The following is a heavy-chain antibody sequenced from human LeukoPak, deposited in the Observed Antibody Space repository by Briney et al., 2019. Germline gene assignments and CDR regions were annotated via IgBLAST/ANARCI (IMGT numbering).Heavy chain of an antibody. CDR1: GFTFSSYD. J-gene: IGHJ4*02. CDR2: ITYSSGYT. CDR3: AIVPAAMFAVAGSFDY. D-gene: IGHD2-2*01. V-gene: IGHV3-23*01. Sequence: GGSLRLSCAASGFTFSSYDMSWVRQAPGKGLEWVSGITYSSGYTYYADSVKGRFTISRDNSKNTLYLQMNSLRAEDAAVYYCAIVPAAMFAVAGSFDYWGQGTLVTVSS.